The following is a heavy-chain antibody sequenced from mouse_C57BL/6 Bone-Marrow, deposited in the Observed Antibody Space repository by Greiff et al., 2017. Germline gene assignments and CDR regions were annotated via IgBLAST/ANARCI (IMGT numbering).Heavy chain of an antibody. CDR3: AREYDYDFDY. J-gene: IGHJ2*01. Sequence: EVQLQQSGPELVKPGASVKISCKASGYSFTDYNMNWVKQSNGKSPEWIGVINPNYGTTNYNQKFKGKATLTVDQSSSPAYMQLNSRTSEDSADYYCAREYDYDFDYWGQGTTLTVSS. CDR2: INPNYGTT. D-gene: IGHD2-4*01. CDR1: GYSFTDYN. V-gene: IGHV1-39*01.